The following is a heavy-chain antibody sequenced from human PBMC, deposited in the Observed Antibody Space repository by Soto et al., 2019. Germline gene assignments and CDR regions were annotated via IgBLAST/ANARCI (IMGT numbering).Heavy chain of an antibody. CDR1: GFTFSSHA. CDR2: MSGSGDNT. Sequence: EVQLVESWGGLVQPGGSLRLSCAASGFTFSSHAMSWVRQAPGKGLEWVSSMSGSGDNTYHVDSVKGRFTVSRDNSKNPLYLQMNSLRVEDTAVYYCVKGSYTNYNWFDPWGQGTLVTVSS. D-gene: IGHD4-4*01. J-gene: IGHJ5*02. V-gene: IGHV3-23*04. CDR3: VKGSYTNYNWFDP.